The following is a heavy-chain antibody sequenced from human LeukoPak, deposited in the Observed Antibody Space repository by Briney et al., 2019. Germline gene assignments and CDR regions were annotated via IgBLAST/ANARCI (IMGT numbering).Heavy chain of an antibody. CDR1: GFSVSNHY. J-gene: IGHJ5*02. CDR2: IWADGTT. V-gene: IGHV3-66*02. D-gene: IGHD5-24*01. Sequence: GGSLRLSCGASGFSVSNHYMAWVRQAPGRRLEWVSFIWADGTTFYTDSVRGRFTVSRDQFKNTLYLQMSSLRPDDTALYYCARDGAGIESWVELDPWGQGTQVTVSA. CDR3: ARDGAGIESWVELDP.